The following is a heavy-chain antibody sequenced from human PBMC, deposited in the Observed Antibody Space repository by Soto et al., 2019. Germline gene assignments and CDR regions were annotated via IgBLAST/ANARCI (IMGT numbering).Heavy chain of an antibody. D-gene: IGHD5-12*01. CDR1: GGSISSGDYY. Sequence: QVQLQESGPGLVKPSQTLSLTCTVSGGSISSGDYYWSWIRQPPGKGLEWIGYIYYSGSTYYNPSRKSRXXRXVXXSKNQCALKLSSVTAADTAVYYCAREVCSGYVIDYWGQGTLVTVSS. CDR3: AREVCSGYVIDY. CDR2: IYYSGST. V-gene: IGHV4-30-4*01. J-gene: IGHJ4*02.